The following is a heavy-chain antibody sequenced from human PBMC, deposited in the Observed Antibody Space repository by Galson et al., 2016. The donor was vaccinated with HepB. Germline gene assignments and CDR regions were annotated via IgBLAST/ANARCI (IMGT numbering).Heavy chain of an antibody. CDR1: GDSVTNDASI. J-gene: IGHJ6*02. CDR3: TRGYMHTGMNV. Sequence: CVISGDSVTNDASIWNWIRQSPSRGLEWLGRTYYSSQWFNEYAVSVKSRITINSDISRNQFSLQLDSVTPDDTAAYFCTRGYMHTGMNVWGQGTTVTVSS. D-gene: IGHD5-18*01. CDR2: TYYSSQWFN. V-gene: IGHV6-1*01.